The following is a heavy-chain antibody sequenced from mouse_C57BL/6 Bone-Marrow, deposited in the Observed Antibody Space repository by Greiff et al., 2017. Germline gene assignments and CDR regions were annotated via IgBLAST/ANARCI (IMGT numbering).Heavy chain of an antibody. V-gene: IGHV5-6*01. CDR1: GYTFSSYG. CDR2: ISSGGSYT. J-gene: IGHJ3*01. CDR3: ASPGFAWFAY. Sequence: EVKLLESGGDLVKPGGSLKLSCAASGYTFSSYGMSWVRQTPDKRLEWVATISSGGSYTYYPDSVKGRVTLSRDNATNTLYLQMSSLKSEDTAMYYCASPGFAWFAYWGQGTLVTVSA.